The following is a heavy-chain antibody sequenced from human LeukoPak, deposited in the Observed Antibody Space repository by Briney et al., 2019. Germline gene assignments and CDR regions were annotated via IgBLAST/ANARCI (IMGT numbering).Heavy chain of an antibody. D-gene: IGHD3-9*01. CDR1: GYTFTGYY. CDR2: INPNSGGT. CDR3: ARSRWGYLDWLSMFDY. Sequence: GASVKVSCKASGYTFTGYYMHWVRQAPGQGFEWMGWINPNSGGTNYAQKFQGRVTMTRDTSISTAYMELSRLRSDDTAVYYCARSRWGYLDWLSMFDYWGQGTLVTVSS. J-gene: IGHJ4*02. V-gene: IGHV1-2*02.